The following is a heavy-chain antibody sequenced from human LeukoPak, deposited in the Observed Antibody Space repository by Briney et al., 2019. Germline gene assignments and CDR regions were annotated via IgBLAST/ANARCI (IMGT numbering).Heavy chain of an antibody. CDR2: ISATDGDT. D-gene: IGHD2-15*01. Sequence: GRALRLSCAASGFTVSSYWMSWVRQASGKGLEWVSTISATDGDTDYADSVKGPFTLSRDNSKNTLYLQMNSLRAEDTAVYYCAKEGFYCSGGSCYSFYYYYMDVWGKGTTVTVSS. CDR3: AKEGFYCSGGSCYSFYYYYMDV. V-gene: IGHV3-23*01. J-gene: IGHJ6*03. CDR1: GFTVSSYW.